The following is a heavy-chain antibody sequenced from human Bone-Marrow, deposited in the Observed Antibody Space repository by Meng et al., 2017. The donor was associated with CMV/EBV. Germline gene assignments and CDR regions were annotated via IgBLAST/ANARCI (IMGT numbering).Heavy chain of an antibody. Sequence: ASVKVSFKASGYTFTSYDINWVRQATGQGLEWMGWMNPNRGNTNYAQKLQGRVTMTTDTSTSTAYMELRSLRSDDTAVYYCARAKWEGATPPTLGYWGQGTLVTVSS. V-gene: IGHV1-18*01. CDR1: GYTFTSYD. CDR3: ARAKWEGATPPTLGY. D-gene: IGHD1-26*01. J-gene: IGHJ4*02. CDR2: MNPNRGNT.